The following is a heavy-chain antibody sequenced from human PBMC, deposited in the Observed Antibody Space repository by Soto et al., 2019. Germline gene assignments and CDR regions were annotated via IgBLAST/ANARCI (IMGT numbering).Heavy chain of an antibody. D-gene: IGHD2-2*02. Sequence: RRLSCAASGFTFSSYGMHWVRQAPGKGLEWVAVIWYDGSNGYYPDSLKGRFTISRDNSKNTLYLQMNSLRAEDTAVYYCATGDCSSNSCYTRGLFDYWGPGTLVTVYS. CDR2: IWYDGSNG. CDR1: GFTFSSYG. J-gene: IGHJ4*02. CDR3: ATGDCSSNSCYTRGLFDY. V-gene: IGHV3-33*01.